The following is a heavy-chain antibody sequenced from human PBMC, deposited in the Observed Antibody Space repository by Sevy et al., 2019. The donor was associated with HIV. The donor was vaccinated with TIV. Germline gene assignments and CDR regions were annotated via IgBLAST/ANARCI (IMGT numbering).Heavy chain of an antibody. Sequence: GGSLRLSCVGSGFSFSDHRMHWVRQAPGKGLEWVANIKQDGSEKYYVDSVKGRFTISRDNAKNSLYLQMNSLRAEDTAVYYCARPYRTDPFYYSGSGGYYYPSYFDYWGQGTLVTVSS. D-gene: IGHD3-22*01. CDR1: GFSFSDHR. J-gene: IGHJ4*02. CDR3: ARPYRTDPFYYSGSGGYYYPSYFDY. CDR2: IKQDGSEK. V-gene: IGHV3-7*01.